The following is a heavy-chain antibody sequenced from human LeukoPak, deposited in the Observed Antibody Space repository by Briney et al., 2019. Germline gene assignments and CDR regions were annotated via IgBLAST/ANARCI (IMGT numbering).Heavy chain of an antibody. J-gene: IGHJ5*02. CDR2: IYPGDSDT. CDR3: ARQSVVVPAAMGGDYNWFDP. CDR1: GHRFTSYW. Sequence: GESLKISCKGSGHRFTSYWIGWVRQMPGKGLEWMGIIYPGDSDTRYSPSFQGQVTISADKSISTAYLQWSSLKASDTAMYYCARQSVVVPAAMGGDYNWFDPWGQGTLVTVSS. V-gene: IGHV5-51*01. D-gene: IGHD2-2*01.